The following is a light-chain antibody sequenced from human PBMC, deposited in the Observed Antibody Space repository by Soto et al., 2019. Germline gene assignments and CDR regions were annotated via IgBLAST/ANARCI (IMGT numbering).Light chain of an antibody. Sequence: QLVLTQPPSASGTPGQRVTISCSGSSSNIGSNTVNWYQQLPGTAPKLLIYSNNQRPSGVPDRFSGSKSGTSASLAISGLQSEDEADYFCCSYAGGYTYLFGTGTKVTVL. CDR3: CSYAGGYTYL. CDR2: SNN. CDR1: SSNIGSNT. V-gene: IGLV1-44*01. J-gene: IGLJ1*01.